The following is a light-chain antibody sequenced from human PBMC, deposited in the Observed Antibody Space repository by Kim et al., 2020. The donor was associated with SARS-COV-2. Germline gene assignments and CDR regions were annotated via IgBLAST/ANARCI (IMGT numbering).Light chain of an antibody. J-gene: IGLJ3*02. Sequence: SYELTQPPSVSVSPGQTASITCSGDKLGDKYACWYQQKPGQSPVLVIYQVSKRPSGIPERFSGSNSGNTVTLTISGTQAMDEADYYCQAWDSSTRVFGGG. CDR2: QVS. CDR3: QAWDSSTRV. CDR1: KLGDKY. V-gene: IGLV3-1*01.